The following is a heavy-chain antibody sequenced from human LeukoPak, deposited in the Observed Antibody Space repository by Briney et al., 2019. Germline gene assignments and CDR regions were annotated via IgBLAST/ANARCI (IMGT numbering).Heavy chain of an antibody. V-gene: IGHV4-38-2*02. CDR3: ARDQTYSGSGIYTYFDY. J-gene: IGHJ4*02. D-gene: IGHD3-10*01. CDR1: GYSISSGYY. CDR2: SGST. Sequence: PSETLSLTCTVSGYSISSGYYWGWIRQPPGKGLEWIGSGSTYYNPSLKSRVTISVDTSKNHFSLKLTSVTAADTAVYYCARDQTYSGSGIYTYFDYWGQGILVTVSS.